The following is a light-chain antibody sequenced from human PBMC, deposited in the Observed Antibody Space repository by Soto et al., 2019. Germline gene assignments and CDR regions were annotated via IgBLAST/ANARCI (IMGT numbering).Light chain of an antibody. CDR3: SSYPSISSLGV. Sequence: QSALTQPASVSGSPGQSITISCTGTGSDVGSYKYVSWYQQHPDKAPRLIIFEVSNRPSGVSDRFSGYKSGNTASLTISGLQADDEADYYCSSYPSISSLGVFGTGTKLTVL. V-gene: IGLV2-14*01. CDR2: EVS. J-gene: IGLJ1*01. CDR1: GSDVGSYKY.